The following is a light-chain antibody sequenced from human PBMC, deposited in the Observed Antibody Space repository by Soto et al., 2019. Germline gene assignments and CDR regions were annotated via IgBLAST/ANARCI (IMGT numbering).Light chain of an antibody. Sequence: QSVLTQPASVSGSPGQSITIFCTGTSSDVGGYNYVSWYQQHPGKAPKLMIYDVSNRPSGVSNRFSGSKSGNTASLTISGLQAEDEADYYCSSYTSSSTSVFGTGTKVTV. V-gene: IGLV2-14*01. CDR2: DVS. CDR1: SSDVGGYNY. J-gene: IGLJ1*01. CDR3: SSYTSSSTSV.